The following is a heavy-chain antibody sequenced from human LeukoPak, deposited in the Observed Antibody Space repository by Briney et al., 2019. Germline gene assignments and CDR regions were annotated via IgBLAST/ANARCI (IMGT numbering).Heavy chain of an antibody. CDR1: GGSISSGDYY. J-gene: IGHJ4*02. CDR2: IHYSGST. D-gene: IGHD3-3*01. CDR3: ARVRWSGYYIDTEYYFDY. Sequence: SETLSLTCTVSGGSISSGDYYWSWIRQPPGRGLEWIGYIHYSGSTYYNPSLKSRVTISVDTSKNQFSLKLSSVTAADTAVYYCARVRWSGYYIDTEYYFDYWGQGTLVTVSS. V-gene: IGHV4-30-4*08.